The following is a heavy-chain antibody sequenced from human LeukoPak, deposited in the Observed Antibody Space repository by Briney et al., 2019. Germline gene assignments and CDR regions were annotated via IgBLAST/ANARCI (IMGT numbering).Heavy chain of an antibody. CDR3: ARCIAAAGTGDY. CDR1: GGSISSSSYY. D-gene: IGHD6-13*01. CDR2: IYYSGST. J-gene: IGHJ4*02. Sequence: PSETLSLTCTVSGGSISSSSYYWGWIRQPPGKGLEWIGSIYYSGSTYYNPSLKSRVTISVDTSKNQFSLKLSSVTAADTAVYYCARCIAAAGTGDYWGQGTLVSVCS. V-gene: IGHV4-39*01.